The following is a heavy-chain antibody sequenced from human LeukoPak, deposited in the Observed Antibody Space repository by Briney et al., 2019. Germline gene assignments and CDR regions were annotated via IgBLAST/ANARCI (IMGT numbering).Heavy chain of an antibody. CDR1: GYTFTSYA. CDR3: ARVVVPAASPALDWYFDL. D-gene: IGHD2-2*01. V-gene: IGHV1-3*01. J-gene: IGHJ2*01. Sequence: ASVKVSCKASGYTFTSYAMHWVRQAPGQRLEWMGWINAGNGNTKYSQKFQGRVTITRDTSASTAYMELSSLRSEDTAVYYCARVVVPAASPALDWYFDLWGRGTLVTVSS. CDR2: INAGNGNT.